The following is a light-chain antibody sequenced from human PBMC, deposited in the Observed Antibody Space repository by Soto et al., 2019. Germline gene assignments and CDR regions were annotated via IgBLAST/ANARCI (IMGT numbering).Light chain of an antibody. Sequence: QSALTQPASVSGSPGQSITISCTGTSSDVGGYNYVSWYQQHPGKAPKLLIYDVSNRPSGVSNRFSGSKSGNTASLTISGLQAEDEADYYCISYTSSSNPYVFGTGTKLTVL. J-gene: IGLJ1*01. CDR3: ISYTSSSNPYV. CDR1: SSDVGGYNY. V-gene: IGLV2-14*01. CDR2: DVS.